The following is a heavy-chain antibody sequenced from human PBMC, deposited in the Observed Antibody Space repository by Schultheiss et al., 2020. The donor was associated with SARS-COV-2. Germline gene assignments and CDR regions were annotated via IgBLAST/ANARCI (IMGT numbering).Heavy chain of an antibody. J-gene: IGHJ4*02. CDR2: ISSSSSYI. CDR3: ARHDEGIDY. V-gene: IGHV3-21*05. CDR1: GFIFSNYE. Sequence: GESLKISCAASGFIFSNYEMNWVRQAPGKGLEWISYISSSSSYIYYADSVKGRFTISRDNAKNSLFLQMNSLRAEDTAVYYCARHDEGIDYWGQGTLVTVSS.